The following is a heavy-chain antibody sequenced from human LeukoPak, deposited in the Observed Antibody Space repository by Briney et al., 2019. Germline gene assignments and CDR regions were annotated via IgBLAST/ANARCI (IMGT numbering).Heavy chain of an antibody. J-gene: IGHJ4*02. D-gene: IGHD3-3*01. Sequence: GGSLRLSCSASGFTFSTHWMHWVPQVPGKGLVWVSRIKGDGSRTVYADSVKARFTISRDIAKNTLSLQMNSLSPGDAAVFYCARSDDFHNWGQGTLVTVSS. CDR3: ARSDDFHN. CDR2: IKGDGSRT. CDR1: GFTFSTHW. V-gene: IGHV3-74*01.